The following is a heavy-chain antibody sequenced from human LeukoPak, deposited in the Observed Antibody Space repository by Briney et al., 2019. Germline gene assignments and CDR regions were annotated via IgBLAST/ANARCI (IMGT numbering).Heavy chain of an antibody. J-gene: IGHJ5*02. CDR2: INPNSGGT. CDR1: GYVFTGYY. Sequence: GASVKVSCKASGYVFTGYYMHWVRQAPGRGLEWMGWINPNSGGTNYAQKFQGRVTMTRDTSISTAYMELRSLRSDDTAVYYCTKASLAFGTKYFDPWGQGTLVTVSS. D-gene: IGHD3-10*01. CDR3: TKASLAFGTKYFDP. V-gene: IGHV1-2*02.